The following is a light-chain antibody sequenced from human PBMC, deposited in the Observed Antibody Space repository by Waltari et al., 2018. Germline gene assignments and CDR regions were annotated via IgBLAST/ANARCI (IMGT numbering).Light chain of an antibody. CDR3: SSRGASKV. CDR2: EVS. V-gene: IGLV2-8*01. Sequence: QSALTQPPSASGSPGQSVTISCTGTSSDVGAYKYVSWYQQNPGKSPKLLIYEVSKRASGVPDRFSGSKSGNTASLTVSGLQAEDEADYYCSSRGASKVFGGGTKLTVL. J-gene: IGLJ2*01. CDR1: SSDVGAYKY.